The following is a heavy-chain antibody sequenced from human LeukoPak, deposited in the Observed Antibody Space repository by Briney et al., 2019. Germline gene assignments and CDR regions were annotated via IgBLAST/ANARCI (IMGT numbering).Heavy chain of an antibody. J-gene: IGHJ3*02. CDR3: ARDLAVIAAGDAFDI. Sequence: GGSLRLSCAASGFTSTDHYMDWVRQAPGKGLEWVGRTRNKASSYTTEYAASVKGRFTISRDDSKNSLYLQMNSLKTEDTAVYYCARDLAVIAAGDAFDIWGQGTMVTVSS. D-gene: IGHD6-6*01. CDR1: GFTSTDHY. V-gene: IGHV3-72*01. CDR2: TRNKASSYTT.